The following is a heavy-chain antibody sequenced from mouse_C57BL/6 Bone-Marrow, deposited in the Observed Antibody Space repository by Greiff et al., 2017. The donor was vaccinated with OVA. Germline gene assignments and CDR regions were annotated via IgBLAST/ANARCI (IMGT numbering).Heavy chain of an antibody. J-gene: IGHJ1*03. Sequence: VQLQQSGPELVKPGASVRMFCKASGYKFTDYNMPWVRQSHGKSLEWIGYINPNNGGTSYNQKFKGKATLTVNKSSSTAYMELRSLTSEDSAVYYCARHYGSYWYFDVWGTGTTVTVSS. CDR2: INPNNGGT. CDR3: ARHYGSYWYFDV. V-gene: IGHV1-22*01. CDR1: GYKFTDYN. D-gene: IGHD1-1*01.